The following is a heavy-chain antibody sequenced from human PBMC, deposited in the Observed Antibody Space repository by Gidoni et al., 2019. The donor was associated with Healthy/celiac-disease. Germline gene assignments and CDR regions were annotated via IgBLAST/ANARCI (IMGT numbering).Heavy chain of an antibody. CDR2: ISYDGSNK. J-gene: IGHJ6*02. V-gene: IGHV3-30*04. Sequence: QVQLLESWGGVVQPGRSLRLSCAASGFTFSSYAMHWVRQAPGKGLEWVAVISYDGSNKYYADSVKGRFTISRDNSKNTLYLQMNSLRAEDTAVYYCARDRSVLRYFDWPNGMDVWGQGTTVTVSS. D-gene: IGHD3-9*01. CDR1: GFTFSSYA. CDR3: ARDRSVLRYFDWPNGMDV.